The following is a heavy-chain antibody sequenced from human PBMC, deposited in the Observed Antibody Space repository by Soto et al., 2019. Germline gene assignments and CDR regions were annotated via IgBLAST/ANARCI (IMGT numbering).Heavy chain of an antibody. Sequence: EVQLVESGGGLVKPGGSLRLSCAASGLTFTNAWMNWVRQAPGKGREWVGRIRTKSDGETTEYAAPVKGRIAISRDDLRKMLFLEMNSLDSDDSAVYYCVSEMPLLGVFDFWGQGTLVTVSS. J-gene: IGHJ4*02. D-gene: IGHD3-16*01. CDR1: GLTFTNAW. CDR3: VSEMPLLGVFDF. CDR2: IRTKSDGETT. V-gene: IGHV3-15*01.